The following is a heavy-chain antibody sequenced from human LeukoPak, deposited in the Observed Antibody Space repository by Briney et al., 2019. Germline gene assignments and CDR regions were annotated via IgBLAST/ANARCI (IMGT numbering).Heavy chain of an antibody. CDR1: GGSISSYY. J-gene: IGHJ5*02. CDR3: ARGIAGYSRFWFDP. V-gene: IGHV4-59*12. D-gene: IGHD1-26*01. CDR2: IYYSGST. Sequence: SQTLSLTCTVSGGSISSYYWSWIRQPPGKGLEWIGYIYYSGSTNYNPSLKSRVTISVDTSKNQFSLKLSSVTAAGPAVFYCARGIAGYSRFWFDPWGQGTLVTVSS.